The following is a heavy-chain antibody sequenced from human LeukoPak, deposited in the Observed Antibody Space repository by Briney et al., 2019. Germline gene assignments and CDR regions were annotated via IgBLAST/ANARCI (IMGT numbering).Heavy chain of an antibody. J-gene: IGHJ4*02. CDR1: GFTFSSYG. CDR3: ARDGEEQWLAYYFDY. CDR2: IWYDGSNK. D-gene: IGHD6-19*01. V-gene: IGHV3-33*01. Sequence: PGGSLRLSCAASGFTFSSYGMHWVRQAPXXXXXWVTVIWYDGSNKYYADSVKGRFTISRDNSKNTLYLQMNSLRAEDTAVYYCARDGEEQWLAYYFDYWGQGTLVTVSS.